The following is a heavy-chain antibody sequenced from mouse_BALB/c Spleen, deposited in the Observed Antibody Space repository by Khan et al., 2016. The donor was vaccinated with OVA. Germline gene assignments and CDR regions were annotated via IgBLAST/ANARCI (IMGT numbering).Heavy chain of an antibody. CDR2: ISYRGST. Sequence: VQLQESGPGLVKPSQSLSLTCTVTGYSITSDYAWNWIRQFPGKKLEWMGYISYRGSTTYKPSLKSRISINRNTSKDQFFLLLKSVTSEDTATYYCASELGLYYSLDYWGQGTSVTVSS. J-gene: IGHJ4*01. CDR3: ASELGLYYSLDY. CDR1: GYSITSDYA. V-gene: IGHV3-2*02. D-gene: IGHD4-1*01.